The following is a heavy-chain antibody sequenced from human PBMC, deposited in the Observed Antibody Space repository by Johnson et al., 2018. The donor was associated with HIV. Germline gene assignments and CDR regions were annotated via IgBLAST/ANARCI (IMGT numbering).Heavy chain of an antibody. D-gene: IGHD3-22*01. J-gene: IGHJ3*02. V-gene: IGHV3-9*01. CDR1: GFTFDYYA. CDR2: ISWNGGSI. CDR3: ARGGARSSGYYSAFDI. Sequence: VQLVESGGGFVQPGRSMRLSCAASGFTFDYYAMHWVRQAPGKGLEWVSGISWNGGSIGYADSVKGRFTISRDNAKDSLYLQMTSLRAEDTALYYCARGGARSSGYYSAFDIWGQGTMVTVSS.